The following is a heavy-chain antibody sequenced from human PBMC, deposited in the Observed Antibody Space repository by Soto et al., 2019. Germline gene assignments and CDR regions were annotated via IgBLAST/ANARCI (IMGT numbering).Heavy chain of an antibody. V-gene: IGHV3-15*01. J-gene: IGHJ6*02. CDR3: TTGRVDIVATTTDTKYYYGMDV. D-gene: IGHD5-12*01. CDR2: IKKKTDGGTT. CDR1: GFTFSNAW. Sequence: LRLSCAASGFTFSNAWMSWVRQAPGKGLEWVGRIKKKTDGGTTDYAAPVKGRFTISRDDSKNTLFLQMNSLKTEDTAVYFCTTGRVDIVATTTDTKYYYGMDVWGQGTTVTVSS.